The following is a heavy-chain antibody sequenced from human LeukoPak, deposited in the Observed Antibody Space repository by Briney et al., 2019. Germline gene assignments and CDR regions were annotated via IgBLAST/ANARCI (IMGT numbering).Heavy chain of an antibody. CDR1: GFIFSNDA. Sequence: GRSLRLSCAASGFIFSNDAMHWVRQAPGKGLEWVAVIWYDGSNKYYADSVKGRFTISRDNSKNTLYLQMNSLRAEDTAVYYCARDLDYDSSGSQGYNWFDPWGQGTLVTVSS. CDR3: ARDLDYDSSGSQGYNWFDP. D-gene: IGHD3-22*01. V-gene: IGHV3-33*01. CDR2: IWYDGSNK. J-gene: IGHJ5*02.